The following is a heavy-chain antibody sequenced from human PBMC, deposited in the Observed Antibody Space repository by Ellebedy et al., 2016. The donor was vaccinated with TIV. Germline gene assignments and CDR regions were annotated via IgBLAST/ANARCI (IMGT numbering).Heavy chain of an antibody. J-gene: IGHJ3*01. Sequence: AASVKVSCKASGYTFTNYGMNWVRQVPGQGLEWMGWINTKTGNPTYVQGFTGRFVFSLDTSVTTAYLEISSLEAEDTAVYFCARGGGICSSKCCFDFWGQGTMVTVSS. D-gene: IGHD2-15*01. CDR2: INTKTGNP. CDR3: ARGGGICSSKCCFDF. V-gene: IGHV7-4-1*02. CDR1: GYTFTNYG.